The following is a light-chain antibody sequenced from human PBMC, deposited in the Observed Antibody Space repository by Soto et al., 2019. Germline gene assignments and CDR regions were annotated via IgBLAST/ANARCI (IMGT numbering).Light chain of an antibody. CDR2: RNN. CDR1: GSNIGSNY. J-gene: IGLJ2*01. V-gene: IGLV1-47*01. CDR3: AAWDASLSAHVV. Sequence: QSVLTQPPSASGTPGQRVTISCSGSGSNIGSNYVYWYQQLPGTAPKLLIYRNNQQPSGVPDRFSGSKSGTSASLAISGLRSEEEADYYCAAWDASLSAHVVFGGGTKLTVL.